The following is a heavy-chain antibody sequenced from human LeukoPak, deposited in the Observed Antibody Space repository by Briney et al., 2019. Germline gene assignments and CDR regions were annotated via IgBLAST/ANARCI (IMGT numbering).Heavy chain of an antibody. D-gene: IGHD5-24*01. J-gene: IGHJ4*02. CDR1: GFTFSGYS. Sequence: GGSLRFSGAASGFTFSGYSMNWVRKAPGKGLEWVSSISSSSSYIYYADSVKGRFTISRDNAKNSLYLQMNSLRAEDTAVYYCARDAGRWLQSYYFDYWGQGTLVTVSS. CDR3: ARDAGRWLQSYYFDY. V-gene: IGHV3-21*01. CDR2: ISSSSSYI.